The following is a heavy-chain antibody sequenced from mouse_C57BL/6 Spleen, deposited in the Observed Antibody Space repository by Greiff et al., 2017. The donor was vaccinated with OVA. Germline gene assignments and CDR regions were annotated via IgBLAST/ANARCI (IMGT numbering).Heavy chain of an antibody. CDR2: IDPANGNT. CDR1: GFNIKNTY. D-gene: IGHD1-1*01. CDR3: ARSGGSSYTFYWYFDV. Sequence: VQLKQSVAELVRPGASVKLSCTASGFNIKNTYMHWVKQRPEQGLEWIGRIDPANGNTKYAPKFQGKATITADTSSNTAYLQLSSLTSEDTAIYYCARSGGSSYTFYWYFDVWGTGTTVTVSS. V-gene: IGHV14-3*01. J-gene: IGHJ1*03.